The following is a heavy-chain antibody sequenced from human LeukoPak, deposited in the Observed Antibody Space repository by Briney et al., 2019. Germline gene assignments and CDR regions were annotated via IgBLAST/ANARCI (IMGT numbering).Heavy chain of an antibody. Sequence: PSETLSLTCVAHGGSFSGYYWSWIRQPPGKGLEWIGEIHHDGTTNYNPSLKSRVAIVVDTSTHQFSLNLTSVTAADTAVYFCASLRPNGVSRTGPSSWGQGTLITVSS. J-gene: IGHJ5*01. CDR3: ASLRPNGVSRTGPSS. V-gene: IGHV4-34*01. CDR2: IHHDGTT. D-gene: IGHD2-8*01. CDR1: GGSFSGYY.